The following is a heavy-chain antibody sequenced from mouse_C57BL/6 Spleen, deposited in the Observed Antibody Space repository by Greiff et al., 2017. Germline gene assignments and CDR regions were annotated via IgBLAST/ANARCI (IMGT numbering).Heavy chain of an antibody. Sequence: VQLQQSGAELVRPGASVKLSCTASGFNIKDDYMHWVKQRPEQGLEWIGWIDPENGDTEYASKFQGKATITADTSSNTAYLQLSSLTSEDTAVYYCTRATVVAGEFSYWGQGTLVTVSA. D-gene: IGHD1-1*01. CDR2: IDPENGDT. CDR1: GFNIKDDY. V-gene: IGHV14-4*01. J-gene: IGHJ3*01. CDR3: TRATVVAGEFSY.